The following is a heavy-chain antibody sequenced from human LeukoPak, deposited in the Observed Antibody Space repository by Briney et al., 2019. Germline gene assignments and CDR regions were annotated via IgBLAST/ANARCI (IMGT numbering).Heavy chain of an antibody. CDR2: INHGGAT. CDR1: GGSFSGYF. D-gene: IGHD3-22*01. Sequence: KPSETLSLTCDVSGGSFSGYFWNWIRQPPGKGLEYIGEINHGGATILNPSLKSRVTISIDTSRNQFSLKLSPVTAADTAVYYCARGRESYYGNSGYSFGRYFDYWGQGTLVTVSS. J-gene: IGHJ4*02. V-gene: IGHV4-34*01. CDR3: ARGRESYYGNSGYSFGRYFDY.